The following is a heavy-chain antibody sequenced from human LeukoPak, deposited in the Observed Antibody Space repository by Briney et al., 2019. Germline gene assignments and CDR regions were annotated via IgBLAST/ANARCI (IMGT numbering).Heavy chain of an antibody. CDR3: XXDKGTSYLSSFDY. J-gene: IGHJ4*02. CDR2: ISYDGSNE. CDR1: GFTFSSYV. V-gene: IGHV3-30*04. D-gene: IGHD6-6*01. Sequence: GRSLRLSCAASGFTFSSYVMHWVRQAPGKGLEWVAIISYDGSNEYYADSVKGRFTISRDNSKNTLYLQMNSLRAADTAVYYXXXDKGTSYLSSFDYWGQGTLVTVSS.